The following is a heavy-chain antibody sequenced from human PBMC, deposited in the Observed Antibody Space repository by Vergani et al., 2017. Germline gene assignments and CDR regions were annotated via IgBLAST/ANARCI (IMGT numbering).Heavy chain of an antibody. CDR1: GFTFSSYG. CDR3: AVVATIDYYYGMDV. J-gene: IGHJ6*02. CDR2: IWYDGNNK. Sequence: QVQLVESGGGVVQPGRSLRLSCAASGFTFSSYGMHWVRQAPGKGLEWVAVIWYDGNNKYYADSVKGRFTISRDNSKNTLYLQMRSLRAEDTAVYYCAVVATIDYYYGMDVWGQGTTVTVSS. V-gene: IGHV3-33*01. D-gene: IGHD5-12*01.